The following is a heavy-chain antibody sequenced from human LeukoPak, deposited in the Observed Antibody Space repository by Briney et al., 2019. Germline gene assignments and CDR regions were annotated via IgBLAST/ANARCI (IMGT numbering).Heavy chain of an antibody. CDR3: AKDLIAAAGTPSLSSDY. J-gene: IGHJ4*02. V-gene: IGHV3-23*01. CDR2: ISGSGGST. D-gene: IGHD6-13*01. Sequence: GGSLRLSCAASGFTFSSYAMSWVRQAPGKGLEWVSGISGSGGSTYYADSVKGRFTISRDNSKNTLYLQMNSLRAEDTAVYYCAKDLIAAAGTPSLSSDYWGQGTLVTVSS. CDR1: GFTFSSYA.